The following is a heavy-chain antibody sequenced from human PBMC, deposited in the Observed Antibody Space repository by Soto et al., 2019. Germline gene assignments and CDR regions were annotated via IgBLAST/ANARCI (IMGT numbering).Heavy chain of an antibody. Sequence: QVQLVESGGGVVQPGRSLRLSCAASGFSISRSAMHWVRQAPGKGLEGVAVIAYDGSNRWYADSAKGRFTISRDNSKNTVYLQMSSLRGEDTAVYYCAREQQAGTDNVKWFAPWGQGTLVTVSS. CDR1: GFSISRSA. V-gene: IGHV3-30*04. CDR3: AREQQAGTDNVKWFAP. J-gene: IGHJ5*02. D-gene: IGHD6-13*01. CDR2: IAYDGSNR.